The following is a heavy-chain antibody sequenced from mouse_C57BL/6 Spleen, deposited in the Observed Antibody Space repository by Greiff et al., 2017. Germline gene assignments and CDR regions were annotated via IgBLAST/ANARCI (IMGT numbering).Heavy chain of an antibody. D-gene: IGHD4-1*02. CDR3: ARSQLYYFDY. Sequence: QVQLQQSGAELVKPGASVKISCKASGYAFSSYWMNWVKQRPGKGLEGIGQIYPGDGDTNYNGKFKGKATLTADTSSSPAYMQLSILTSEDSAVYFCARSQLYYFDYWGQGTTLTVSS. J-gene: IGHJ2*01. CDR2: IYPGDGDT. CDR1: GYAFSSYW. V-gene: IGHV1-80*01.